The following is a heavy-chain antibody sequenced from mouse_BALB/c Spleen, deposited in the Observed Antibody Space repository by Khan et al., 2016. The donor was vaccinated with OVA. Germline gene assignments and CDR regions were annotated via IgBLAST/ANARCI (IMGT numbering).Heavy chain of an antibody. CDR1: GYTFTDYN. J-gene: IGHJ3*01. CDR2: IYPYNGGT. V-gene: IGHV1S29*02. Sequence: EVQLQQSGPELVKPGASVKISCKASGYTFTDYNMHWVKQSHGKSLEWIGYIYPYNGGTDYNQKFKSKATLTVDSSSSTAYMELRSLTSEDSAVYYCARDNYGNWFAYWGQGTLVTVSA. CDR3: ARDNYGNWFAY. D-gene: IGHD1-2*01.